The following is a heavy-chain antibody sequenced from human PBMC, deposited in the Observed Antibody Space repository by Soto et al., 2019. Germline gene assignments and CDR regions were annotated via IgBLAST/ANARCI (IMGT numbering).Heavy chain of an antibody. J-gene: IGHJ2*01. Sequence: GGSLRLSCAASGFTFSSYAMSWVRQAPGKGLEWVSAISGSGGSTYYADSVKGRFTISRDNSKNTLYLQMNSLRAEDTAVYYCAKDSVYSSLSDGYFDLWGRGTLVTVSS. D-gene: IGHD6-6*01. CDR2: ISGSGGST. CDR1: GFTFSSYA. CDR3: AKDSVYSSLSDGYFDL. V-gene: IGHV3-23*01.